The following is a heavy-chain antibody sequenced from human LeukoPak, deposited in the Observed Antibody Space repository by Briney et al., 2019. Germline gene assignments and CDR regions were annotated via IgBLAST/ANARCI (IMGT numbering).Heavy chain of an antibody. CDR3: AKGGAGSWFDP. CDR1: GFTFDDYA. D-gene: IGHD6-13*01. Sequence: PGRSPRLSCAASGFTFDDYAMHWVRQAPGKGLEWVSGISWNSGSIGYADSVKGRFTISRDNAKNSLYLQMNSLRAEDTALYYCAKGGAGSWFDPWGQGTLVTVSS. V-gene: IGHV3-9*01. J-gene: IGHJ5*02. CDR2: ISWNSGSI.